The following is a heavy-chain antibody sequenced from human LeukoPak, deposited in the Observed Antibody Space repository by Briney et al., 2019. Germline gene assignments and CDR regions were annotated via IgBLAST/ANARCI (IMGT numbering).Heavy chain of an antibody. Sequence: GASVKVSCKASGYTFTSYGISWVRQAPGQGLEWMGWISAYNGNTNYAQTLQGRVTMTTDTSTSTAYMELRSLRSDDTAVYYCARERYCSSTSCPNYYGMDVWGQGTTVTVSS. D-gene: IGHD2-2*01. CDR3: ARERYCSSTSCPNYYGMDV. V-gene: IGHV1-18*01. CDR1: GYTFTSYG. CDR2: ISAYNGNT. J-gene: IGHJ6*02.